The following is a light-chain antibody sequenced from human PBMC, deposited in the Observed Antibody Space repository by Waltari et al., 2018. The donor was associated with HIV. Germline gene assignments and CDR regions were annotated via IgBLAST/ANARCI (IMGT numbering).Light chain of an antibody. V-gene: IGLV2-18*02. J-gene: IGLJ3*02. Sequence: QSALTQPPSVSGSLGQSVTIPCTGTSSDIGAYNSVSWYQQSPGTAPKLRIYEVTHRPSGVPVRFSGSKSGNTASLTISGLQADDEADYYCSSYTTSSTWVFGGGTKLTVL. CDR3: SSYTTSSTWV. CDR2: EVT. CDR1: SSDIGAYNS.